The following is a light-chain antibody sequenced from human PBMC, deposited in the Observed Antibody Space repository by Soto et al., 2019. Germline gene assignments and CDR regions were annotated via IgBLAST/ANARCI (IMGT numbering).Light chain of an antibody. V-gene: IGKV1-39*01. CDR2: AAS. J-gene: IGKJ1*01. Sequence: DIQMTQSPSSLSTSIGDRVTITFRASQSINNYLNWYQQKPGKAPKLLIYAASSLQSGVPSRFSGSGSGTDFTLTISTLQPEDFATYYCQQSDSHPRTFGQGTKVAIK. CDR1: QSINNY. CDR3: QQSDSHPRT.